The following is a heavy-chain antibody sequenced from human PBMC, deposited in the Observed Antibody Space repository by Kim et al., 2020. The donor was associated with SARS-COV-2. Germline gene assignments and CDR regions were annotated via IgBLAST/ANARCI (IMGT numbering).Heavy chain of an antibody. CDR1: GFTFSSYA. J-gene: IGHJ4*02. V-gene: IGHV3-23*01. Sequence: GGSLRLSCVASGFTFSSYAMSWVRQAPGKGLEWVSAISGSGGSTYYTDSVKGRFTISRDNSKNTLYLQMNSLRAEDTAVYYCATWGDIVVVPAAHNVYYFDYWGQRTLVTVSS. CDR3: ATWGDIVVVPAAHNVYYFDY. D-gene: IGHD2-2*01. CDR2: ISGSGGST.